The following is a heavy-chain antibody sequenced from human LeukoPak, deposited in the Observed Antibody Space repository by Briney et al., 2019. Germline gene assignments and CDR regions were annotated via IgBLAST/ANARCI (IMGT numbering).Heavy chain of an antibody. CDR3: ARDWSGEFDY. D-gene: IGHD3-10*01. J-gene: IGHJ4*02. CDR2: IWYDGSNK. Sequence: GGSLRLSCAASGFTFSGYGMHWVRQAPGKGLEWVAVIWYDGSNKYYADSVKGRFTISRDNSKNTLCLQMNSLRAEDTAVYYCARDWSGEFDYWGQGTLVTVSS. V-gene: IGHV3-33*01. CDR1: GFTFSGYG.